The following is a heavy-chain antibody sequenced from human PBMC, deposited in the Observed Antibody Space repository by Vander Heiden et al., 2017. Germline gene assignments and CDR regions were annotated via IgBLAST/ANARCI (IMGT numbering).Heavy chain of an antibody. D-gene: IGHD3-3*01. J-gene: IGHJ4*02. CDR3: ARVHYDFWSGYSYYFDY. Sequence: EVQLVESGGGWVQPGGSLRLSCAASGFTFSTQGMNWVRQAPGKGLEWVSYISSSSSTIYYADSVKGRFTISRDNAKNSLYLQMNSLRDEDTAVYYCARVHYDFWSGYSYYFDYWGQGTLVTVSS. CDR2: ISSSSSTI. V-gene: IGHV3-48*02. CDR1: GFTFSTQG.